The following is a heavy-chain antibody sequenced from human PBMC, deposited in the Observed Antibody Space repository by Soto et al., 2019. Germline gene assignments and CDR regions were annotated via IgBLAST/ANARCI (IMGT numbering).Heavy chain of an antibody. Sequence: GGSLRLSCAASGFTFSSYGMHWVRQAPGKGLEWVAVISYDGSNKYYADSVKGRFTISRDNSKNTLYLQMNSLRAEDTAVYYCAKDVQPEGPYSSGDNQIDYWGQGTLVTVSS. D-gene: IGHD6-19*01. CDR3: AKDVQPEGPYSSGDNQIDY. CDR2: ISYDGSNK. CDR1: GFTFSSYG. V-gene: IGHV3-30*18. J-gene: IGHJ4*02.